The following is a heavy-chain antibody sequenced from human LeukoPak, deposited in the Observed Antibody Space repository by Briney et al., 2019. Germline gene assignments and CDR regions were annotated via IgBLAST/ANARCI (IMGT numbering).Heavy chain of an antibody. CDR3: AGGWELLNDAFDI. Sequence: SETLSLTCTVSGGSISSYYWSWIRQPPGKGLEWIGYIYYSGSTNYNPSLKSRVTISVDTSKNQFSLKLSSVTAADTAVYYCAGGWELLNDAFDIWGQGTMVTVSS. D-gene: IGHD1-26*01. CDR1: GGSISSYY. CDR2: IYYSGST. V-gene: IGHV4-59*01. J-gene: IGHJ3*02.